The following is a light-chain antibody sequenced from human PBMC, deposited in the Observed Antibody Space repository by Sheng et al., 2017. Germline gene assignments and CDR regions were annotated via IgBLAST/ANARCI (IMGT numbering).Light chain of an antibody. CDR2: GVT. CDR1: SSDVAAYNF. V-gene: IGLV2-14*01. CDR3: SSYTGRNSLL. Sequence: QSALTQPASVSGSPGQSITISCTGTSSDVAAYNFVSWYLQHPGKAPKLIIYGVTDRPSGVSNRFSGSKSGNTASLTISGLQAEDEAHYYCSSYTGRNSLLFGGGTKLTVL. J-gene: IGLJ2*01.